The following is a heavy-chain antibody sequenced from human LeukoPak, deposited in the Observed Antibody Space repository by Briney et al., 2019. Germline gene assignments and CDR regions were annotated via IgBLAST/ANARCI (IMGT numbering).Heavy chain of an antibody. J-gene: IGHJ6*02. CDR2: INHSGST. D-gene: IGHD2-15*01. CDR3: ARHLGPGWHAMDV. V-gene: IGHV4-34*01. CDR1: GGSLSGDY. Sequence: PSETLSLTCGVYGGSLSGDYWSWIRQPPGKGLEWIGEINHSGSTNYNPSLKSRVTISVDTSKTQFSLRLSSVTAADTAVYYCARHLGPGWHAMDVWGQGTTVTVSS.